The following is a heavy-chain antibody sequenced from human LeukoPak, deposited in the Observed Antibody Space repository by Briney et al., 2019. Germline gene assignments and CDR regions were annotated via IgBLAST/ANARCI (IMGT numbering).Heavy chain of an antibody. V-gene: IGHV1-69*13. CDR2: IIPIFGTA. CDR1: GCTFSSYA. J-gene: IGHJ6*04. Sequence: AVKVSCMASGCTFSSYAISWVRQAPGQGLEWMGGIIPIFGTANYAQKFQGRVTITADESTSTAYMELSSLRSEDTAAYYCARDVGGGSSYYYYGMDVWGKGTTVTVSS. CDR3: ARDVGGGSSYYYYGMDV. D-gene: IGHD2-15*01.